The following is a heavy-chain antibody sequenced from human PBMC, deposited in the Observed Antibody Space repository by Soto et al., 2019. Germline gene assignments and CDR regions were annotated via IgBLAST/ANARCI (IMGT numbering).Heavy chain of an antibody. CDR1: GGSISRGYYY. V-gene: IGHV4-31*03. Sequence: QVQLQESGPGLVKSSQTLSLTCTVSGGSISRGYYYWSWIRQHPGKGLEWIAYIYYNGTTSYNPSLKSRVTVSRDTSKTQFSLDLTSVTAADSAVYYCARRPAAGPVDYWGQGTLVTVSP. J-gene: IGHJ4*02. CDR2: IYYNGTT. CDR3: ARRPAAGPVDY. D-gene: IGHD6-13*01.